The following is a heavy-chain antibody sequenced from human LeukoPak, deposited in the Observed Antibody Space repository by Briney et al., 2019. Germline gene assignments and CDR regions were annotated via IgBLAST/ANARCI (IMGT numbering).Heavy chain of an antibody. Sequence: GGSLRLSCAVSGFTFSGYAMSWVRQAPGKGLEWVSTISGSSDYTYYADSVKGRFTISRDNSKNTLSLQVSSLRTEDTAVYYCAKDRYSYAFEYSDSWGQGTLVTVSS. CDR1: GFTFSGYA. J-gene: IGHJ4*02. V-gene: IGHV3-23*01. CDR2: ISGSSDYT. CDR3: AKDRYSYAFEYSDS. D-gene: IGHD5-18*01.